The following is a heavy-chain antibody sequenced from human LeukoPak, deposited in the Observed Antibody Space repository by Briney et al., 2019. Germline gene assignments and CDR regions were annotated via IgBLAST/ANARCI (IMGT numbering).Heavy chain of an antibody. CDR3: ARIKVRGFSSSWYGFDY. D-gene: IGHD6-13*01. J-gene: IGHJ4*02. CDR1: GFSLSTSGMC. V-gene: IGHV2-70*11. Sequence: SGPTLVNPTQTLTLTCTFSGFSLSTSGMCVSWIRQPPGKALEWLSRIDWDDDKYYSTSLKTRLTISKDTSKNQVVLTMTNMDPVDTATYYCARIKVRGFSSSWYGFDYWGQGTLVTVSS. CDR2: IDWDDDK.